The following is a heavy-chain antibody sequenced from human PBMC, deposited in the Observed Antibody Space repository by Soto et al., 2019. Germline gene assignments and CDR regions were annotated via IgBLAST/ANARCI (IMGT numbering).Heavy chain of an antibody. CDR2: IYWDDEK. V-gene: IGHV2-5*02. D-gene: IGHD3-3*01. CDR1: GFSLGTNGLG. CDR3: AYTSKTFWIGYSCFDS. J-gene: IGHJ4*02. Sequence: QITLKESGPTLVKPTQTLTLTCTFSGFSLGTNGLGVGWIRQPPGKAPEWLALIYWDDEKHYSPSLQSRLTITKDNSKDQVVLTMTNLDHVDTATYYCAYTSKTFWIGYSCFDSWGQGTLVIVSS.